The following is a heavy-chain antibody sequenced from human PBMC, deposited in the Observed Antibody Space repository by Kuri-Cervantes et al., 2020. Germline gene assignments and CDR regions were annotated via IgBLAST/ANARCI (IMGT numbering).Heavy chain of an antibody. Sequence: SETLSLTCNVAGVSVSKYYWSWIRQSAGKGLEWIGRIYTSGHTNYNPSLVSRVTISVDESKNQLSLTLSSVTAADTAVYYCARLGLTTVVTRTHYYFDYWGQGTLVTVSS. V-gene: IGHV4-4*07. CDR2: IYTSGHT. D-gene: IGHD4-23*01. CDR1: GVSVSKYY. CDR3: ARLGLTTVVTRTHYYFDY. J-gene: IGHJ4*02.